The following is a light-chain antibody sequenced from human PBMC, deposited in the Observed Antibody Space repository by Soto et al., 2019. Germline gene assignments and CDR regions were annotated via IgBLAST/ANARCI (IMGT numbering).Light chain of an antibody. V-gene: IGLV1-51*01. J-gene: IGLJ2*01. CDR1: SSNIGDNY. CDR3: GTWDNSLTAGV. CDR2: DND. Sequence: QSVLTQPPSVSAAPGQKVAISCSGSSSNIGDNYVSWYQQVPGTAPKLLVYDNDQRPSGIPDRFSGSKSGTSATLDITGLQTGDEAEYYCGTWDNSLTAGVFGGGTKLTVL.